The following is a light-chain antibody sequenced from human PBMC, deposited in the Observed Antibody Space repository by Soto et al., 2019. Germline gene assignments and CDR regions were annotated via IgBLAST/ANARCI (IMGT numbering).Light chain of an antibody. CDR1: QSVSSN. Sequence: EIVMTQSPATLSVSPGERATLSCRASQSVSSNLAWYQQKPGQAPRLLIYGASTRATGIPARFSGSGSGTEFTLTISRLQSEDFAVYYGPQHRYWPQFTFGPGTKVHIK. V-gene: IGKV3-15*01. CDR2: GAS. CDR3: PQHRYWPQFT. J-gene: IGKJ3*01.